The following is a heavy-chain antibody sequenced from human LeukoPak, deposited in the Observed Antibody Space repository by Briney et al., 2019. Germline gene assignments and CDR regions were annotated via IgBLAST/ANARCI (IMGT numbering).Heavy chain of an antibody. CDR1: GFTFSSYG. V-gene: IGHV3-30*03. CDR2: ISYDGSNK. Sequence: HPGGSLRLSCAASGFTFSSYGMHWVRQAPGKGLEWVAVISYDGSNKYYADSVKGRFTISRDNAKNSLYLQMNSLRAEDTAVYYCARDLNYYMDVWGKGTTVTVSS. J-gene: IGHJ6*03. CDR3: ARDLNYYMDV.